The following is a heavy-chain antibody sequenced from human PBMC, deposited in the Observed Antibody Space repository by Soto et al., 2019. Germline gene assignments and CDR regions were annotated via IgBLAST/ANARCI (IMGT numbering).Heavy chain of an antibody. CDR1: DGSISTYY. D-gene: IGHD1-26*01. V-gene: IGHV4-4*07. CDR3: ARGVSAGVDY. J-gene: IGHJ4*02. Sequence: PSETLSLTCTVSDGSISTYYWSWIRQPAGKELEWIGHVFTSGTTNYTPSLKSRVSMSLDTAKNQFSLKLRSVTAADTAFYYCARGVSAGVDYWGQGTLVTVSS. CDR2: VFTSGTT.